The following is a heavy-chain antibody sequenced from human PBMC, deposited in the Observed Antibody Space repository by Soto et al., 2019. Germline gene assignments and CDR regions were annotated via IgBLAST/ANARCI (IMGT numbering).Heavy chain of an antibody. V-gene: IGHV3-21*01. CDR2: ISSGSSDT. Sequence: GGSLRLSCEASGFTFSRFSMNWVRQVPGKGLEWVASISSGSSDTWYADSVKGRFIISRDNAQNSLFLQMNTLRPEDTAMYYCARVAYWGPGTQVNVSS. J-gene: IGHJ4*02. CDR1: GFTFSRFS. CDR3: ARVAY.